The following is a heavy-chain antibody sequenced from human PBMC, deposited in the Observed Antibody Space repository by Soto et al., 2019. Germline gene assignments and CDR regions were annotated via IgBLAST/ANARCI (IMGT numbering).Heavy chain of an antibody. Sequence: EVQLVESGGGLVQPGGSLRLSCAASGFTFSSYSMNWVRQAPRKGLEWVSYISSSSSTIYYADSVKGRFTISRDNAKNSLYLQMNSLRDEDTAVYYCARVMREYYYYGMDVWGQGTTVTVSS. CDR3: ARVMREYYYYGMDV. D-gene: IGHD3-16*01. J-gene: IGHJ6*02. V-gene: IGHV3-48*02. CDR1: GFTFSSYS. CDR2: ISSSSSTI.